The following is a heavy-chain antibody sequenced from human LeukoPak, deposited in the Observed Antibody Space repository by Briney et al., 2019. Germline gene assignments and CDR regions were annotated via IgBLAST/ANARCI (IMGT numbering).Heavy chain of an antibody. Sequence: ASVKVSCKASGYTFTCYYMHWLRQAPGQGLEWMGWINPNRGGTNYAQKFQGSVTMTRDTSISTAYMELSRLRSDDTAVYYCARDGKYYDFWSGPPTPSTFDYWGQGTLVTVSS. CDR3: ARDGKYYDFWSGPPTPSTFDY. CDR1: GYTFTCYY. V-gene: IGHV1-2*02. CDR2: INPNRGGT. D-gene: IGHD3-3*01. J-gene: IGHJ4*02.